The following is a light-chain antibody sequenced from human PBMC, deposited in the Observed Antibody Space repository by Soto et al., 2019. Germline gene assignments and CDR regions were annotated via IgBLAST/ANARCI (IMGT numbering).Light chain of an antibody. CDR2: EVS. CDR3: CSYAGSSTVV. CDR1: SSDVGSYNL. J-gene: IGLJ2*01. Sequence: QSALTQPASVSGSPGQSITISCTGTSSDVGSYNLVSWYQQHPGKAPKLMIYEVSKRPSGVSNRFSRSKSGNTASLTISGLQAEDDSDYYCCSYAGSSTVVFGGGTKLTVL. V-gene: IGLV2-23*02.